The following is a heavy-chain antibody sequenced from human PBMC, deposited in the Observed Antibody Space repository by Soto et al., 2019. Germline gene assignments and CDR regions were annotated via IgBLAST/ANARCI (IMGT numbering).Heavy chain of an antibody. CDR2: ISGSGGST. J-gene: IGHJ4*02. V-gene: IGHV3-23*01. CDR1: GFTFSSYA. Sequence: GGSLRLSCAASGFTFSSYAMSWVRQAPGKGLEWVSAISGSGGSTYYADSVKGRFTISRDNSKNTLYLQMNSLRAEDTAVYYCAKDATPMTTVTTFLAYLAEYYFDYWGQGTLVTVSS. CDR3: AKDATPMTTVTTFLAYLAEYYFDY. D-gene: IGHD4-17*01.